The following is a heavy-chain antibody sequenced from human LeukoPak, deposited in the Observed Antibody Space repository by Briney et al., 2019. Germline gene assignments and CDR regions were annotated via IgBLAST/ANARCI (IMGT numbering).Heavy chain of an antibody. D-gene: IGHD2-2*01. CDR2: IYYSGST. CDR3: ARHDCSSTTCGLLRFDP. Sequence: PSETLSLTCTVSGGSISSSSYYWGWIRQPPGKGLEWIGSIYYSGSTYYNPSLKSRVTISVDTSKSQFSLKLSSVTAADTAVYYCARHDCSSTTCGLLRFDPWGQGTPVTVSS. CDR1: GGSISSSSYY. V-gene: IGHV4-39*01. J-gene: IGHJ5*02.